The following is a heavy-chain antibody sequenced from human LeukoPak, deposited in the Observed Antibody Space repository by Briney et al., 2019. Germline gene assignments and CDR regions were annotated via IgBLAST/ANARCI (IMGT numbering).Heavy chain of an antibody. J-gene: IGHJ4*02. CDR3: ATAAAGTWYFDY. CDR1: GGTFSSYA. D-gene: IGHD6-13*01. V-gene: IGHV1-69*01. CDR2: IIPIFGTA. Sequence: SSVKVSCKASGGTFSSYAISWVRQAPGQGLEWMGGIIPIFGTANYAQKFQGRVTITADESTSTAYMELSSLRSEDTAVYYCATAAAGTWYFDYWGQGTLVTVSS.